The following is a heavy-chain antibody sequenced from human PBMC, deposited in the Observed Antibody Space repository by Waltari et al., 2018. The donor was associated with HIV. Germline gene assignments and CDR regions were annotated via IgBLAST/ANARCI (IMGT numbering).Heavy chain of an antibody. CDR1: GFTFSDYY. J-gene: IGHJ4*02. D-gene: IGHD5-12*01. CDR2: INTGGSSK. V-gene: IGHV3-11*01. Sequence: QVQLVESGGGLVKPGGSLRLSCAASGFTFSDYYMSWVRQAPGKGLEWVSYINTGGSSKYYTDSVKCRFTISRDNAKNSLYLQMDNLRGEDTAVYYCARPRYSGYDYPTYFDYWGQGNLVTVSS. CDR3: ARPRYSGYDYPTYFDY.